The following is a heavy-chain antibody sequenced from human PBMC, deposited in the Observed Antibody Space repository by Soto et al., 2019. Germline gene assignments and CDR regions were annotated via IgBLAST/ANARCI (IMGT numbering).Heavy chain of an antibody. CDR3: ARDRGIAVAGTMLNYYYGMDV. CDR1: GGSISSYY. Sequence: SETLSLTCTVSGGSISSYYWSWIRQPAGKGLEWIGRIYTSGSTNYNPSLKSRVTMSVDTSKNQFSLKLSSVTAADTAVYYCARDRGIAVAGTMLNYYYGMDVWGQGTTVTVSS. CDR2: IYTSGST. V-gene: IGHV4-4*07. D-gene: IGHD6-19*01. J-gene: IGHJ6*02.